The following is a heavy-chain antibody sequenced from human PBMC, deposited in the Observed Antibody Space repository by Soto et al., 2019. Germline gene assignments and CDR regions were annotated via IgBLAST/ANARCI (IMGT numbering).Heavy chain of an antibody. CDR3: ARGKAARPVYYYYYMDV. V-gene: IGHV4-59*12. Sequence: PSETLSLTCTVSGGSISSYYWSWIRQPPGKGLEWIGYIYYSGSTNYNPSLKSRVTISVDTSKNQFSLKLSSVTAADTAVYYCARGKAARPVYYYYYMDVWGKGTTVTVSS. CDR2: IYYSGST. J-gene: IGHJ6*03. CDR1: GGSISSYY. D-gene: IGHD6-6*01.